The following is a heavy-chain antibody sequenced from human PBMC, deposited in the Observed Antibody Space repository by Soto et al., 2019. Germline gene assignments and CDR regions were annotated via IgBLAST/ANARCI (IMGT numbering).Heavy chain of an antibody. J-gene: IGHJ6*02. D-gene: IGHD3-10*01. Sequence: SETLSLTCTVSGGSISSGGYYWSWIRQHPGTGLEWIGYIYYSGSTYYNPSLKSRVTISVDTSKDQFSLKLSSVTAADTAVYYCARDRKVGYYGSGSYYYPMDVWGQGTTVTVSS. V-gene: IGHV4-31*03. CDR3: ARDRKVGYYGSGSYYYPMDV. CDR2: IYYSGST. CDR1: GGSISSGGYY.